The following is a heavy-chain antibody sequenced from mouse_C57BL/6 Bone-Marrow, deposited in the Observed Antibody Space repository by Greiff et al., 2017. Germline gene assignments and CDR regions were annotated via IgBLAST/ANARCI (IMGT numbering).Heavy chain of an antibody. CDR2: ISYDGSN. D-gene: IGHD1-1*01. V-gene: IGHV3-6*01. Sequence: ESGPGLVKPSQSLSLTCSVTGYSITSGYYWNWIRQFPGNKLEWMGYISYDGSNNYNPSLKNRNSITRDTSRNQFFLKLNSVTTEDTATYYCARGGGSSYRFAYWGQGTLVTVSA. J-gene: IGHJ3*01. CDR3: ARGGGSSYRFAY. CDR1: GYSITSGYY.